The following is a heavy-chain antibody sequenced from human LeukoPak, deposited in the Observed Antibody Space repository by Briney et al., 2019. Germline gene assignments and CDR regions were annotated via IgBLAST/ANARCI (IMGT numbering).Heavy chain of an antibody. CDR3: ARHMYSVGGCYYLDY. CDR2: IYYSGST. D-gene: IGHD2-15*01. Sequence: TSETLSLTCTVSGGSISSSSYYWGWIRQPPGKGLEWIASIYYSGSTYYNPSLKSRVTISVDTSKNQFSLKLSPVTAADTAVYYCARHMYSVGGCYYLDYWGQGTLVTVSS. V-gene: IGHV4-39*01. J-gene: IGHJ4*02. CDR1: GGSISSSSYY.